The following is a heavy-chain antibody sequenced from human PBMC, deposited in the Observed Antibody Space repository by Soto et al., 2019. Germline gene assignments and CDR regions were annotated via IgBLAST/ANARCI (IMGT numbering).Heavy chain of an antibody. D-gene: IGHD5-18*01. CDR3: TRVEGGYSYGPDY. CDR1: GFTFSSYA. V-gene: IGHV3-49*04. CDR2: IRSKAYGGTT. J-gene: IGHJ4*02. Sequence: GGSLRLSCAASGFTFSSYAMNWVRQAPGKGLEWVGFIRSKAYGGTTEYAASVKGRFTISRDDSKSIAYLQMNSLKTEDTAVYYCTRVEGGYSYGPDYWGQGTLVTVSS.